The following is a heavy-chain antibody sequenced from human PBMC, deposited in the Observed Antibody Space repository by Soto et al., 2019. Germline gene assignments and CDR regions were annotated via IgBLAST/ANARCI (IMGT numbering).Heavy chain of an antibody. D-gene: IGHD3-9*01. Sequence: PGESLKISCKGSGYDFDITWLAWVRQVPGKGLEWVGIIYPGDSDTRYSPSLEGQVTLSVDKSIKTAYLQWRSLKDSDTATYYCARLERYFDSTGYLNGWGQGTLVTVSS. J-gene: IGHJ4*02. CDR1: GYDFDITW. CDR3: ARLERYFDSTGYLNG. V-gene: IGHV5-51*01. CDR2: IYPGDSDT.